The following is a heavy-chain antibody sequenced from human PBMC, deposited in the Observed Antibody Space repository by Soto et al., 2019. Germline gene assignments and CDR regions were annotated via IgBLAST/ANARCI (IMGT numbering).Heavy chain of an antibody. CDR1: GDTFTNYY. V-gene: IGHV1-46*01. Sequence: QVQLMQSGAEVKKPGASVKVSCKASGDTFTNYYIHWVRQAPGQGLEWMGTVNPSGGHTTNSQNFLGRVTMTRDTSTSTLYMELTSLTSDDTAVYYCARGGHVVVVTAAFDYWGKGTLVTVSS. D-gene: IGHD2-21*02. J-gene: IGHJ4*02. CDR2: VNPSGGHT. CDR3: ARGGHVVVVTAAFDY.